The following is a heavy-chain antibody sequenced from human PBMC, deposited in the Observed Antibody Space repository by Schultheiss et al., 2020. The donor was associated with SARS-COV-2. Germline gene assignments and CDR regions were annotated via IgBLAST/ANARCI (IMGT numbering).Heavy chain of an antibody. Sequence: SVKVSCKASGYTFTSYGISWVRQAPGQGLEWMGRIIPILGIANYAQKFQGRVTITADKSTSTAYMELRSLRSDDTAVYYCVWELKDWGQGTLVTVSS. J-gene: IGHJ4*02. CDR3: VWELKD. V-gene: IGHV1-69*04. CDR1: GYTFTSYG. D-gene: IGHD1-26*01. CDR2: IIPILGIA.